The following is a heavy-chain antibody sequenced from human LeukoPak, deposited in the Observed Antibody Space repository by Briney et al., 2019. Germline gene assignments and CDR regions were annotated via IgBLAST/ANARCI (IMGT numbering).Heavy chain of an antibody. V-gene: IGHV3-30*19. CDR3: ARRGPDYDILTGYDY. Sequence: PGGSLRLSCAASGFTFSSYGMHWVRQAPGKGLEWVAVISYDGSNKYYADSVKGRFTISRDNSKNTLYLQMNSLRAEDTAVYYCARRGPDYDILTGYDYWGQGTLVTVSS. J-gene: IGHJ4*02. D-gene: IGHD3-9*01. CDR1: GFTFSSYG. CDR2: ISYDGSNK.